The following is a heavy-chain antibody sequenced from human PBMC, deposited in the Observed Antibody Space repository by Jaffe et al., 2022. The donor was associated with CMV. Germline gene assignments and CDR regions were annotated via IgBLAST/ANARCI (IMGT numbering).Heavy chain of an antibody. CDR3: ATATEPVPVLRYFDWLPFDY. V-gene: IGHV1-24*01. CDR1: GYTLTELS. J-gene: IGHJ4*02. D-gene: IGHD3-9*01. Sequence: QVQLVQSGAEVKKPGASVKVSCKVSGYTLTELSMHWVRQAPGKGLEWMGGFDPEDGETIYAQKFQGRVTMTEDTSTDTAYMELSSLRSEDTAVYYCATATEPVPVLRYFDWLPFDYWGQGTLVTVSS. CDR2: FDPEDGET.